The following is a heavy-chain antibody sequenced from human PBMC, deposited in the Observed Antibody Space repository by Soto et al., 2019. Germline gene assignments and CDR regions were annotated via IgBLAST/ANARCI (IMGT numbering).Heavy chain of an antibody. J-gene: IGHJ5*02. CDR3: ARETTNWFDP. Sequence: GGSLRLSCAASGFIVTSYNMYWVRQAPGKGLEWVSSISSSSSYIQYADSVKGRFTISRDDAKNSLYLQMNSLRVEDAAVYYCARETTNWFDPWGQGTLVTVSS. CDR1: GFIVTSYN. CDR2: ISSSSSYI. D-gene: IGHD1-1*01. V-gene: IGHV3-21*01.